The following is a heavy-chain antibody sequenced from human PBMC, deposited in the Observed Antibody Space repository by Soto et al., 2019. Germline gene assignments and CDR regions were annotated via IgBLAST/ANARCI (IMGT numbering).Heavy chain of an antibody. CDR1: GLTCSSYA. D-gene: IGHD3-9*01. J-gene: IGHJ4*02. Sequence: GSLRLSGAASGLTCSSYAMRWVRPAPGKGLESVPAMSRIGFKTYYAHSVKGRFTISRDNSKNTLYLQMNTLIAEDKAVYYCAKDLPTYYDILTCSNYFDSWGQGTRGTVSP. CDR2: MSRIGFKT. V-gene: IGHV3-23*01. CDR3: AKDLPTYYDILTCSNYFDS.